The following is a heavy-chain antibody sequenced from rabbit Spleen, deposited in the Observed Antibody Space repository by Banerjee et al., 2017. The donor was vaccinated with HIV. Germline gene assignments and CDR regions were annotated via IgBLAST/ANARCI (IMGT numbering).Heavy chain of an antibody. CDR3: ARGGDGSGSDLNL. Sequence: QSLEESGGDLVKPGASLTLTCTASGFSLSNSYWICWVRQAPGKGLEWIACTATGGTYNTYYATWAKGRFTISKTSSTTVTLQMTSLTAADTATYFCARGGDGSGSDLNLWGPGTLVTVS. D-gene: IGHD1-1*01. CDR2: TATGGTYNT. V-gene: IGHV1S40*01. J-gene: IGHJ4*01. CDR1: GFSLSNSYW.